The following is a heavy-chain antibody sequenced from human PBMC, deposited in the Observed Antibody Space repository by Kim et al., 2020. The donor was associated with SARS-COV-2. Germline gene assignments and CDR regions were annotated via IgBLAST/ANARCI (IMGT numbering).Heavy chain of an antibody. CDR2: ISSSSSTI. V-gene: IGHV3-48*04. Sequence: GGSLRLSCAASGFTFSTYSMNWVRQAPGKGLEWVSYISSSSSTINYADSVKGRFTISRDNAKNSLYLQMNSLRAEDTAVYYCAKIWFWELRYGMEVWGQG. CDR3: AKIWFWELRYGMEV. D-gene: IGHD3-10*01. J-gene: IGHJ6*02. CDR1: GFTFSTYS.